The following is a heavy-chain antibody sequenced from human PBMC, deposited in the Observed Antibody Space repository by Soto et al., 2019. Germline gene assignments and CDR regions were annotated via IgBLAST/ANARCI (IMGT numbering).Heavy chain of an antibody. CDR3: ARDIRDPSDIAVAGTVWFDP. CDR2: ISSSSYT. CDR1: GFTFSDYY. V-gene: IGHV3-11*06. J-gene: IGHJ5*02. Sequence: GGSLRLSCAASGFTFSDYYMSWIRQAPGKGLEWVSYISSSSYTNYADSVKGRFTISRDNAKNSLYLQMNSLRAEDTAVYYCARDIRDPSDIAVAGTVWFDPWGQGTLVTVSS. D-gene: IGHD6-19*01.